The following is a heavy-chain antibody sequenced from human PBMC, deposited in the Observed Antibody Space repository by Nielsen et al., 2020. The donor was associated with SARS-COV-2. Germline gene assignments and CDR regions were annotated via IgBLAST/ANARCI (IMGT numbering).Heavy chain of an antibody. Sequence: SETLSLTCTVSDDSISTSTYYWGWIRQPPGKGLEWIGTIDFSGNTYYNPSLKSRVTISVDTSKNQFSLELSSVTAADTAVYYCATTPSSVTAYAVGYWGQGTPVTVSS. CDR3: ATTPSSVTAYAVGY. CDR1: DDSISTSTYY. D-gene: IGHD2-21*02. J-gene: IGHJ4*02. CDR2: IDFSGNT. V-gene: IGHV4-39*01.